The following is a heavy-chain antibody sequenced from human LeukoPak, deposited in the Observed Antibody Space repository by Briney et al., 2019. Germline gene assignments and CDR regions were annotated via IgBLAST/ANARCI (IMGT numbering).Heavy chain of an antibody. Sequence: ASVKVSCKASGYTFTGYYMHWVRQAPGQGLEWMGWINPNSGGTNYAQRFQGRVTMTRDTSISTAYMELSRLRSDDTAVYYRARDGEGSGSYDYWGQGTLVTVSS. CDR3: ARDGEGSGSYDY. J-gene: IGHJ4*02. D-gene: IGHD3-10*01. V-gene: IGHV1-2*02. CDR2: INPNSGGT. CDR1: GYTFTGYY.